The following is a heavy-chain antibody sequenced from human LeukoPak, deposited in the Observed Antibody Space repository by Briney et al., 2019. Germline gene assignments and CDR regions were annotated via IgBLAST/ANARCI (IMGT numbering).Heavy chain of an antibody. Sequence: GGSLRLSCAASGFTFSSYGMHWVRQAPGKGLEWEAVISYDGSNKYYADSVKGRFTISRDNSKNTLYLQMNSLRAEDTAVYYCAKSRYSSSPDYWGQGTLVTVSS. V-gene: IGHV3-30*18. D-gene: IGHD6-13*01. J-gene: IGHJ4*02. CDR1: GFTFSSYG. CDR2: ISYDGSNK. CDR3: AKSRYSSSPDY.